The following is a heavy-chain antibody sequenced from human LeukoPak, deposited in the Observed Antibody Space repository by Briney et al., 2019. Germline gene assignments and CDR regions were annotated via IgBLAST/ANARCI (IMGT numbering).Heavy chain of an antibody. CDR1: GGSISSGSYY. J-gene: IGHJ5*02. D-gene: IGHD3-3*01. V-gene: IGHV4-61*02. Sequence: SQTLSLTRTVSGGSISSGSYYWSWIQQPAGKGLEWIGRIYTSGSTYYNPPLKSRVTISVDTSKNQFSLKLSSVTAADTAVYYCARCLTIFGVVRRDCFDPWGQGTLVTVSS. CDR2: IYTSGST. CDR3: ARCLTIFGVVRRDCFDP.